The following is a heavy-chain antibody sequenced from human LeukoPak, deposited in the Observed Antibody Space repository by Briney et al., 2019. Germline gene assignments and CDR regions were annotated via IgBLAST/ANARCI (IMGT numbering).Heavy chain of an antibody. V-gene: IGHV3-23*01. D-gene: IGHD3-16*01. J-gene: IGHJ6*02. CDR3: AKDYEYRRPALGMDV. CDR2: ISGSGGST. CDR1: GFTFSSYA. Sequence: PGGSLRLSCAASGFTFSSYAMSWVRQAPGKGLEWVSAISGSGGSTYYADSVKGRFTISRDNSKNTLYLQMNSQRAEDTAVYYCAKDYEYRRPALGMDVWGQGTTVTVSS.